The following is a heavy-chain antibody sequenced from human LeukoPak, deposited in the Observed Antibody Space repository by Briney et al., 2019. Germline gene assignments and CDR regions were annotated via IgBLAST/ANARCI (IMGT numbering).Heavy chain of an antibody. J-gene: IGHJ6*03. CDR2: ISSSSSYI. D-gene: IGHD2-2*01. CDR1: GFTFSSYS. CDR3: ARDVHCSSTSCYPNYYYYYMDV. Sequence: GGSLRLSCAASGFTFSSYSMNWVRQAPGKGLEWVSSISSSSSYIYYADSVKGRFTISRDNAKNSRYLQMNSLRAEDTAVYYCARDVHCSSTSCYPNYYYYYMDVWGKGTTVTVSS. V-gene: IGHV3-21*01.